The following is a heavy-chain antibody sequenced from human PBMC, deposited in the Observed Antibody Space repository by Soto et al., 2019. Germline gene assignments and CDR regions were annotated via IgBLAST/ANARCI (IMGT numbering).Heavy chain of an antibody. CDR1: GFNVSSNY. D-gene: IGHD3-22*01. CDR2: FYSGGRT. J-gene: IGHJ3*02. Sequence: VGSLRLSCAASGFNVSSNYMTWVRQAPGKGLEWVSVFYSGGRTYYADSVKGRFTISRDNSKNTLYLQMNSLRAEDTAVYYCARDKTSYYDVSGIFDIWGQGTMVT. V-gene: IGHV3-53*01. CDR3: ARDKTSYYDVSGIFDI.